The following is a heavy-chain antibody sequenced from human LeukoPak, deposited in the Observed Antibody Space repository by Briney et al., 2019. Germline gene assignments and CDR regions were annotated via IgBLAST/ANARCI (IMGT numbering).Heavy chain of an antibody. CDR2: INAHNGHT. V-gene: IGHV1-18*01. CDR3: AREGAELSDSPYPHFYYYYMDV. CDR1: GYTFTTHG. J-gene: IGHJ6*03. D-gene: IGHD1-26*01. Sequence: ASVKVSCKASGYTFTTHGISWVRQAPGEGLEWMGWINAHNGHTNYAQKLQDRVTMTTDTSTSTAYMELRSLKSDDTAVYYCAREGAELSDSPYPHFYYYYMDVWGKGTTVTVSS.